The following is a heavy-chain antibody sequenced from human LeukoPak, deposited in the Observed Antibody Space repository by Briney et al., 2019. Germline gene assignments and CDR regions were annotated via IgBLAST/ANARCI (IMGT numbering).Heavy chain of an antibody. CDR1: GYTFTSYY. J-gene: IGHJ1*01. Sequence: ASVKVSCKASGYTFTSYYMHWVRQAPGQGLEWMGIINPSGGSTSYAQKFQGRVTMTRDTSTGTVYMGLSSLRSEDTAVYYCARGIAAAEPLLQHWGQGTLVTVYS. CDR3: ARGIAAAEPLLQH. CDR2: INPSGGST. V-gene: IGHV1-46*01. D-gene: IGHD6-13*01.